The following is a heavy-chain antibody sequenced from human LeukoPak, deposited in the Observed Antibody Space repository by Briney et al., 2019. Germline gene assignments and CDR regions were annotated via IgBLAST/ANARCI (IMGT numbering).Heavy chain of an antibody. CDR2: IYYSGST. V-gene: IGHV4-30-4*02. Sequence: SETLSLTCTVSGGSISSGDYYWSWIRQPPGKGLEWIGYIYYSGSTYYNPSLKSRVTISVDTSKNQFSLKLSSVTAADTAVYYCARTDYYDSSGYPYWGQGTLDTVSS. CDR1: GGSISSGDYY. D-gene: IGHD3-22*01. J-gene: IGHJ4*02. CDR3: ARTDYYDSSGYPY.